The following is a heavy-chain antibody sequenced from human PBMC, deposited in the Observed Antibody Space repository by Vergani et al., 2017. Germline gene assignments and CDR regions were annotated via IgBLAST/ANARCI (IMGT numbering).Heavy chain of an antibody. CDR1: GFTFSSYE. V-gene: IGHV3-48*03. CDR2: ISSSGSTI. CDR3: ARDRPPDYGSGRLDY. D-gene: IGHD3-10*01. J-gene: IGHJ4*02. Sequence: EVQLVESGGGLVQPGGSLRLSCAASGFTFSSYEMNWVRQAPGKGLEWVSYISSSGSTIYYADSVKGRFTISRDNAKNSLYLQMNSLRDEDTAVYYCARDRPPDYGSGRLDYWGQGTLVTVSS.